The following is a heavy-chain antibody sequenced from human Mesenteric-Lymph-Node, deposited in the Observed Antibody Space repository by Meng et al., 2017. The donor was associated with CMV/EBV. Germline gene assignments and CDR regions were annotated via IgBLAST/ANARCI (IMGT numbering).Heavy chain of an antibody. V-gene: IGHV3-23*03. Sequence: GGSLRLSCAASGFTFSSYAMSWVRQAPGKGLEWVSVIYSGGSSTYYADSVKGRFTISRDNSKNTLYLQMNSLRAEDTAVYYCASVLLWFGELLNEGGDYWGQGTLVTVSS. CDR3: ASVLLWFGELLNEGGDY. CDR2: IYSGGSST. J-gene: IGHJ4*02. CDR1: GFTFSSYA. D-gene: IGHD3-10*01.